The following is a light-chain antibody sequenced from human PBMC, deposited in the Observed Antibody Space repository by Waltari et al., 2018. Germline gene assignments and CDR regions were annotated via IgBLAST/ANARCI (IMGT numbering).Light chain of an antibody. CDR3: QHRYNWPRT. Sequence: ILLTQSPVILSVSPGGRATLSCRPSQSISNNLAWYQQNPGQAPRLLIYDASNRATGIPARFSGSGSGTDFTLTIASLEPEDLAVYYCQHRYNWPRTFGQGTKVEIK. CDR2: DAS. J-gene: IGKJ1*01. CDR1: QSISNN. V-gene: IGKV3-11*01.